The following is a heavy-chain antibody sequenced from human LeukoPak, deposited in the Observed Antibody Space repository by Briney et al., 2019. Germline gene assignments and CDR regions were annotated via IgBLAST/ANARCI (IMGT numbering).Heavy chain of an antibody. Sequence: GGSLRLSCAASGFSFSSYWMHWVRQAPGEGLVWVSRLYTDGRSTDYADSVKGRYTISRDNAKNTLYLQMSSLRAEDTAVYYCVKSNYYYDSSGYYSYRYFDYWGQGILVTVSS. CDR1: GFSFSSYW. D-gene: IGHD3-22*01. CDR3: VKSNYYYDSSGYYSYRYFDY. J-gene: IGHJ4*02. CDR2: LYTDGRST. V-gene: IGHV3-74*01.